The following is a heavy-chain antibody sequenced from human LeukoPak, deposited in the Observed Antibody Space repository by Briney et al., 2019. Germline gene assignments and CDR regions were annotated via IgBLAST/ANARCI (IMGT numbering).Heavy chain of an antibody. CDR3: ARVSGFLWYFDY. V-gene: IGHV6-1*01. Sequence: SQTLSLTRGISGDSVSSNSAGWNWIRQSPSRGLEWLGRTYYRSKWYNDYAVSVKSRITINPDTSKNQFSLQLNSVTPEDTAVYYCARVSGFLWYFDYWGQGTLVTVSS. D-gene: IGHD5-12*01. CDR1: GDSVSSNSAG. J-gene: IGHJ4*02. CDR2: TYYRSKWYN.